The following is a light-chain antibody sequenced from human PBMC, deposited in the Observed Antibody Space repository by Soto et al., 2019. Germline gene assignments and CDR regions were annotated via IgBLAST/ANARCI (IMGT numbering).Light chain of an antibody. V-gene: IGLV2-11*01. CDR2: DVN. J-gene: IGLJ1*01. Sequence: LTQSHSLPGSPGQRVLLSRSLSPRDVGDYNYVSWYQRHPGKAPKLVIYDVNKRPSGVPDRFSGSKSGNAASLTISGLQAEDEADYYCCSFAGSHTLYVFGTGTKVTVL. CDR1: PRDVGDYNY. CDR3: CSFAGSHTLYV.